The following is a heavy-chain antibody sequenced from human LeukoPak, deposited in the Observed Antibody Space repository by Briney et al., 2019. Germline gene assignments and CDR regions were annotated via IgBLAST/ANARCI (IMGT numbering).Heavy chain of an antibody. CDR2: ISGSSGNT. V-gene: IGHV3-23*01. CDR3: AKLAKYFYGSETYYFFEH. J-gene: IGHJ4*02. D-gene: IGHD3-10*01. Sequence: GGSLRLSCAASRFAFSSYAMTWVRQAPGKGLEWVSTISGSSGNTYYADSVKGRFTISRDNAKNSLYLQMNSLRVEDTAVYYCAKLAKYFYGSETYYFFEHWGQGTPVTASS. CDR1: RFAFSSYA.